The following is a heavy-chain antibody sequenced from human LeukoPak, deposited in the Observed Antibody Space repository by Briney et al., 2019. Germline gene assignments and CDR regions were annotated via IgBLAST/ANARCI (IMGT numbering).Heavy chain of an antibody. CDR1: GFTFSSYG. CDR3: VKDLGSAITSARALDV. V-gene: IGHV3-30*02. J-gene: IGHJ6*02. Sequence: GGSLTLSCAVSGFTFSSYGMHWVRQAPGKGLEWVAFIRYDGSNKYYADSVKGRFTISRDNRKNLLHLQMNSLRPDDSAVYYCVKDLGSAITSARALDVWGQGTTVTVSS. CDR2: IRYDGSNK. D-gene: IGHD2-15*01.